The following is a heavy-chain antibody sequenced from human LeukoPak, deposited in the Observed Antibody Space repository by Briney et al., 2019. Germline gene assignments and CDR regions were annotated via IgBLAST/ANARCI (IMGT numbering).Heavy chain of an antibody. CDR1: GFTFDDYD. CDR3: ARDVEYSNIYFYYYIDV. V-gene: IGHV3-20*04. CDR2: INWNGAST. Sequence: GGSLRLSCAASGFTFDDYDMSWVRQVPGKGLEWVSAINWNGASTGYADSVKGRFTISRDNAKNSLYLQMNSLSAEDTALYFCARDVEYSNIYFYYYIDVWSKGTTVTVSS. J-gene: IGHJ6*03. D-gene: IGHD6-6*01.